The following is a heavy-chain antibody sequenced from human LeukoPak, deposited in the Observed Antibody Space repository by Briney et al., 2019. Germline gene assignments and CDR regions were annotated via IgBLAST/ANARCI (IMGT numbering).Heavy chain of an antibody. CDR2: IYTSGST. CDR3: ARDGSGWHPVYYFDY. Sequence: SETLSLTCTVSGGSISSYYWSWIRQPAGKGLEWIGRIYTSGSTNYNPSLKSRVTMSVDTSKNQFSLKLSSVTAADTAVYYCARDGSGWHPVYYFDYWGQGTLVTVSS. V-gene: IGHV4-4*07. J-gene: IGHJ4*02. CDR1: GGSISSYY. D-gene: IGHD6-19*01.